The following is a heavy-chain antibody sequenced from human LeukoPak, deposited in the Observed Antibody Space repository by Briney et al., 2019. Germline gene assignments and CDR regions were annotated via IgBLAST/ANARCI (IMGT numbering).Heavy chain of an antibody. J-gene: IGHJ6*02. D-gene: IGHD6-13*01. CDR2: IGTAGDT. V-gene: IGHV3-13*01. CDR1: GFTFSSYD. CDR3: ARNSAAGTDYYYYGMDV. Sequence: GGSLRLTCAASGFTFSSYDMHWVRQATGKGLEWVSAIGTAGDTYYPGSVKGRFTISRENAKNSLYLQMNSLRAGDTAVYYCARNSAAGTDYYYYGMDVWGQGTTVTVSS.